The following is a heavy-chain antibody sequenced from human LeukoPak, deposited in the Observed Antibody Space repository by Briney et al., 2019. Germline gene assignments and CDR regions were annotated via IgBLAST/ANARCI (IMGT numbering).Heavy chain of an antibody. J-gene: IGHJ4*02. Sequence: ASVKISCKASGYTFTNYDVNWVRQATGQGLEWMGWMNPKSQNTGYAQKFQGRVTMTRDTSISTAYMELSRLRSDDTAVYYCAPLFEAHDYWGQGTLVTVSS. CDR3: APLFEAHDY. V-gene: IGHV1-8*02. CDR1: GYTFTNYD. CDR2: MNPKSQNT. D-gene: IGHD3-3*01.